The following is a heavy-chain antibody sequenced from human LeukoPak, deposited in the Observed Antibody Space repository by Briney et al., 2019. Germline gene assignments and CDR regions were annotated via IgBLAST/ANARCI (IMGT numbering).Heavy chain of an antibody. V-gene: IGHV3-30*18. J-gene: IGHJ4*02. Sequence: GRSLRLSCAASGFIFSNYGMHWVRQAPDKGLEWVAVISYDGSYTYYADSVKGRFTISRDNSKNTLYLQMSSLRADGTAVYYCAKVQRQFSAYALGDFDYWGQGTLVTVSS. CDR1: GFIFSNYG. CDR2: ISYDGSYT. D-gene: IGHD5-12*01. CDR3: AKVQRQFSAYALGDFDY.